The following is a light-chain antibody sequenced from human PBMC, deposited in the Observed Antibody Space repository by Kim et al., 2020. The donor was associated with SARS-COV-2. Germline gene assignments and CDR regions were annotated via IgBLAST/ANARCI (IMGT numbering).Light chain of an antibody. J-gene: IGLJ3*02. CDR3: ASWDDSLIGPV. CDR1: KSNVGTNY. Sequence: GQWVTTPCSRSKSNVGTNYVTWYPHPPRSAPQAPLYGNNQPPSGVPDRFSGSKSDTSASLAISGLQSEDEADYHCASWDDSLIGPVFGGGTQLTVL. CDR2: GNN. V-gene: IGLV1-44*01.